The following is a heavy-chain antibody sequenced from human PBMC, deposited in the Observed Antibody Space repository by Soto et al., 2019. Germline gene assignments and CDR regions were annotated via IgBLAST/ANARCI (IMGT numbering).Heavy chain of an antibody. D-gene: IGHD1-1*01. CDR2: IYPGDSDT. CDR1: GYSFTNYW. Sequence: PGESLKISCKASGYSFTNYWIGWVRQMPGEGLEWMGTIYPGDSDTRYSPSFEGQVAFSVDTSINTAYLHWTSLKASDTAIYYCAIQHPLDSSAWYNWGQGTLVTVSS. CDR3: AIQHPLDSSAWYN. V-gene: IGHV5-51*01. J-gene: IGHJ4*02.